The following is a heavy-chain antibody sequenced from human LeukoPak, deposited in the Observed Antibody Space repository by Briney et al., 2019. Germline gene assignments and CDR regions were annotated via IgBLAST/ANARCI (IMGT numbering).Heavy chain of an antibody. J-gene: IGHJ4*02. Sequence: PGGSLRLSCAASGFTFSSYGMNWVRQAPGKGLEWLSYISSSSAIYYADSVKGRFTISRDNAKNSLYLQMNSLRAEDTAIYYCAREDDWNYEDYWGQGTLVTVSS. V-gene: IGHV3-48*04. CDR3: AREDDWNYEDY. CDR1: GFTFSSYG. D-gene: IGHD1-7*01. CDR2: ISSSSAI.